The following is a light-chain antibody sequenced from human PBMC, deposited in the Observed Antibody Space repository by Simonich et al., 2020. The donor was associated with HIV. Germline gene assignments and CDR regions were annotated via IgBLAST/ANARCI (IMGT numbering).Light chain of an antibody. Sequence: DFQMTQSPSPLSASVGDRVTFTCRASQSVNKWLAWYQPKPGKAPKLLIYKTSTLESGVPSRFSGSGSGTEFTLTINSLQPDDFATYFCQQYNGYSPMYTFGQGTKLEIK. J-gene: IGKJ2*01. CDR1: QSVNKW. CDR2: KTS. CDR3: QQYNGYSPMYT. V-gene: IGKV1-5*03.